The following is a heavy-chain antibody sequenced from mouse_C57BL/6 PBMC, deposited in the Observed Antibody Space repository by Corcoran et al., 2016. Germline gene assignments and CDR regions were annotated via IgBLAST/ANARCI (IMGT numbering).Heavy chain of an antibody. Sequence: EVQLQQSGPELVKPGASVKISCKASGYTFTDYYMNWVKQSHGKSLEWIGDINPNNGGTSYNQKFKGKATLTVDKSSSTAYMELRSLTSEDSAVDYCAGYYRAYWGQGTLVTVSA. V-gene: IGHV1-26*01. D-gene: IGHD2-14*01. CDR1: GYTFTDYY. CDR2: INPNNGGT. CDR3: AGYYRAY. J-gene: IGHJ3*01.